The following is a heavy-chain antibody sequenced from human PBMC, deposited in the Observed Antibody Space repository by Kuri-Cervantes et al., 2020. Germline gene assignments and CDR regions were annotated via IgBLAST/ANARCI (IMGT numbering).Heavy chain of an antibody. CDR1: GGSISSYY. V-gene: IGHV4-59*12. J-gene: IGHJ5*02. CDR3: ARELRYSSSWYTHNWFDP. CDR2: IYYSGST. Sequence: SETLSLTCTVSGGSISSYYWSWIRQPPGKGLEWIGYIYYSGSTNYNPSLKSRVTISVDTSKNQFSLKLSSVTAADTAVYYCARELRYSSSWYTHNWFDPWGQGTLVTSPQ. D-gene: IGHD6-13*01.